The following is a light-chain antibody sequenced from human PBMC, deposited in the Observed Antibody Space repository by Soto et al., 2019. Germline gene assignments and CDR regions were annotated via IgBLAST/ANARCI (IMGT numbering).Light chain of an antibody. V-gene: IGKV1-8*01. Sequence: AIRMTQSPSSFSASPGDRVSITFRATQDVGTYLAWYQQIPGKAPKLLIYDASTLQTGVPSRFSGSGSGTDFTLTISYLQSEDFGTYYCQQFYNYPRTFGQGTKVDIK. CDR2: DAS. CDR1: QDVGTY. J-gene: IGKJ1*01. CDR3: QQFYNYPRT.